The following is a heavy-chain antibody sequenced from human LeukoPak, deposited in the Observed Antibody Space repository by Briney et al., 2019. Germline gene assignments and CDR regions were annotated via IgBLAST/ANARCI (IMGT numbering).Heavy chain of an antibody. Sequence: PGGSLRLSCAASGFTFSSYGMSWVRQAPGKGLEWVSSISSSSSYIYYADSVKGRFTISRDNAKNSLYLQMNSLRAEDTAVYYCARDLNLIAVAGSAVDYWGQGTLVTVSS. D-gene: IGHD6-19*01. V-gene: IGHV3-21*01. CDR2: ISSSSSYI. J-gene: IGHJ4*02. CDR3: ARDLNLIAVAGSAVDY. CDR1: GFTFSSYG.